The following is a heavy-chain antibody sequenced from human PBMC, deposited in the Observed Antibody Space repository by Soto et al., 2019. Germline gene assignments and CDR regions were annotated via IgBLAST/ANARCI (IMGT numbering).Heavy chain of an antibody. Sequence: SVKVSCKASGGTFSSSSISWVRQAPGQGLEWMGGIIPIFGTANYTQKFQGRVTITADESTSTAYMELSSLSSDDTAVYHCARPIRYPDERSGQSACCDPRGQGTLGTFSS. CDR2: IIPIFGTA. CDR3: ARPIRYPDERSGQSACCDP. J-gene: IGHJ5*02. D-gene: IGHD3-22*01. V-gene: IGHV1-69*13. CDR1: GGTFSSSS.